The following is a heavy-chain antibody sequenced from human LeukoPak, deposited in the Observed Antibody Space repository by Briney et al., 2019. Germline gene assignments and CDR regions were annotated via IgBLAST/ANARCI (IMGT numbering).Heavy chain of an antibody. CDR1: GYSFTSYW. J-gene: IGHJ4*02. Sequence: GESLKISCKGSGYSFTSYWIGWVRQRPGKGLEVVGIIYPGDSDTRYSPSFQGQVTISADKSISTAYLQWSSLKASDIAMYYCARTGYSSGWYGGFDYWGQGTLVSVSS. D-gene: IGHD6-19*01. CDR3: ARTGYSSGWYGGFDY. V-gene: IGHV5-51*01. CDR2: IYPGDSDT.